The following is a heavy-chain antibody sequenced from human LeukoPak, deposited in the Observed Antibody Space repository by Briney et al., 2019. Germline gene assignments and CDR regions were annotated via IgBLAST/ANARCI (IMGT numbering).Heavy chain of an antibody. J-gene: IGHJ4*02. Sequence: GRSLRLSCAASGFTFSSYAMHWVRQAPGKGLEWVAVISYDGSNKYYADSVKGRFTISRDNSKNTLYLQMNSLRAEDTAVYYCAACIAVADTFEHWGQGTLVTVSS. CDR2: ISYDGSNK. CDR1: GFTFSSYA. V-gene: IGHV3-30*04. D-gene: IGHD6-19*01. CDR3: AACIAVADTFEH.